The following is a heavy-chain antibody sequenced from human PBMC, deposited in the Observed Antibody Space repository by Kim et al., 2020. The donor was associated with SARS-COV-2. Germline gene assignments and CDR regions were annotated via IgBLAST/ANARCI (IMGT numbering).Heavy chain of an antibody. CDR1: GFTFSTYW. Sequence: GGSLRLSCTASGFTFSTYWMTWVRQAPGKGLEWVATIKPDGSEKYYVDSVKGRFTISRDNAKNSLFLQMNNLRAEDTAAYYCARKEEVGGQGTLVTVSS. J-gene: IGHJ4*02. CDR2: IKPDGSEK. D-gene: IGHD2-15*01. V-gene: IGHV3-7*03. CDR3: ARKEEV.